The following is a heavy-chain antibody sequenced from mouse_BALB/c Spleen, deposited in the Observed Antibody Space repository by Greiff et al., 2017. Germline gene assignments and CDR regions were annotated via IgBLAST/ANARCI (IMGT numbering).Heavy chain of an antibody. J-gene: IGHJ4*01. D-gene: IGHD2-3*01. CDR3: ATIYDGYSLNY. CDR1: GFSLNSYG. CDR2: IWSGGST. Sequence: QVQLQQSGPGLVQPSQSLSITCTVSGFSLNSYGVHWVRQSPGKGLEWLGVIWSGGSTDYNAAFISRLSISKDNSKSQVFFKMNSLQANDTAIYYCATIYDGYSLNYWGQGTSVTVSS. V-gene: IGHV2-2*02.